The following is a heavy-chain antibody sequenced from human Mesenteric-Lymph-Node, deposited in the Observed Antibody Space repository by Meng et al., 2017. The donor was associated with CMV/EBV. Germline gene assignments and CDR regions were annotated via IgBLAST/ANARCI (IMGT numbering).Heavy chain of an antibody. J-gene: IGHJ6*02. V-gene: IGHV1-18*01. CDR1: GYTFTSYG. CDR2: ISAYNGNT. CDR3: ASSYCSSTSCYSTHYYYYGMDV. D-gene: IGHD2-2*01. Sequence: ASVKVSCKASGYTFTSYGISWVRQAPGQGLEWMGWISAYNGNTNYAQKLQGRVTMATDTSTSTAYMELRSLRSDDTAVYYCASSYCSSTSCYSTHYYYYGMDVWGQGTTVTVSS.